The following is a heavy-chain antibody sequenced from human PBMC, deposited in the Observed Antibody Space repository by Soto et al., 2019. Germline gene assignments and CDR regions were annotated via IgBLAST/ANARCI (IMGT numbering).Heavy chain of an antibody. D-gene: IGHD2-2*01. V-gene: IGHV3-11*06. J-gene: IGHJ6*02. Sequence: LSLTCTVSGGSISSYYWSWIRQAPGKGQEWVSYISSSSSYTNYADSVKGRFTISRDNAKNSLYLQMNSLRAEDTAVYYCARDQVGGYYYYGMDVWGQGTTVTVSS. CDR1: GGSISSYY. CDR3: ARDQVGGYYYYGMDV. CDR2: ISSSSSYT.